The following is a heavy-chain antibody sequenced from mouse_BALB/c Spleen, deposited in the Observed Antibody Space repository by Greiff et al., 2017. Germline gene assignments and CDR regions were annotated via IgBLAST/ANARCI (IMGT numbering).Heavy chain of an antibody. V-gene: IGHV3-6*02. Sequence: VQLKESGPGLVKPSQSLSLTCSVTGYSITSGYYWNWIRQFPGNKLEWMGYISYDGSNNYNPSLKNRISITRDTSKNQFFLKLNSVTTEDTATYYCARFGYDVAWFAYWGQGTLVTVSA. CDR3: ARFGYDVAWFAY. D-gene: IGHD2-2*01. J-gene: IGHJ3*01. CDR2: ISYDGSN. CDR1: GYSITSGYY.